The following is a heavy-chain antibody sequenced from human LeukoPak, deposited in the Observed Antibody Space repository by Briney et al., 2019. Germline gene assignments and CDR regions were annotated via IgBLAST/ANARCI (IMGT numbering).Heavy chain of an antibody. J-gene: IGHJ4*02. D-gene: IGHD4/OR15-4a*01. CDR1: RFTFSGSA. Sequence: GGSLRLSCAASRFTFSGSAMHWVRQASGKGLEWVGRIRSKANSYATAYAASVKGRFTISRDDSKNTAYLQMNSLKTEDTAVYYCAKAGLVRGGALDSWGQGTLVTVSS. CDR2: IRSKANSYAT. CDR3: AKAGLVRGGALDS. V-gene: IGHV3-73*01.